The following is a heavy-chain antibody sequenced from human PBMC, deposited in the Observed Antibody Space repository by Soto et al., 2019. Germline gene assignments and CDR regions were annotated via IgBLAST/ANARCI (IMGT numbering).Heavy chain of an antibody. CDR2: IHYRGNT. J-gene: IGHJ4*02. Sequence: KASETLSLTCAVSGGSVSVDSYYWAWIRQPPGKGLEWIATIHYRGNTYYATSLKSRVTISIDTSKNQFSLMLASVTATDTAFYYCARLATTVSTPNYWGQGTLVTVSS. D-gene: IGHD4-17*01. CDR1: GGSVSVDSYY. CDR3: ARLATTVSTPNY. V-gene: IGHV4-39*01.